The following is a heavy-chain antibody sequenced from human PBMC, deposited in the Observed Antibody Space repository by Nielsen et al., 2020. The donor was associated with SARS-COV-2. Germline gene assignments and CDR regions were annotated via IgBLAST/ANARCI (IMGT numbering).Heavy chain of an antibody. V-gene: IGHV4-39*07. J-gene: IGHJ4*02. Sequence: WIRQPPGKGLEWIGSIYYSGSTYYNPSLKSRVTISVDTSKNQFSLKLSSVTAADTAVYYCARDVLRYYFDYWGQGTLVTVSS. CDR3: ARDVLRYYFDY. CDR2: IYYSGST.